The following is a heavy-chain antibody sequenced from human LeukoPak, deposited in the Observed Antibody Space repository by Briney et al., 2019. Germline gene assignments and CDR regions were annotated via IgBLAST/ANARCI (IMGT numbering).Heavy chain of an antibody. D-gene: IGHD3-3*01. V-gene: IGHV1-69*13. J-gene: IGHJ3*02. CDR3: ASLTIFGVPATSDAFDI. CDR1: GGTFSSYA. Sequence: SVKVSCKAPGGTFSSYAISWVRQAPGQGLEWMGGIIPIFGTANYAQKFQGRVTITADESTSTAYMELSSLRSEDTAVYYCASLTIFGVPATSDAFDIWGQGTMVTVSS. CDR2: IIPIFGTA.